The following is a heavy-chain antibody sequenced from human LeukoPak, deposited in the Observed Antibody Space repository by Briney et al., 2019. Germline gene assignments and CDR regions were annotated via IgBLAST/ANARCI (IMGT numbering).Heavy chain of an antibody. Sequence: GGSLTLSCAATGFTFSSNYMTWVRQAPGKGLGCVSIIYSGGSTYYADSVKGRFTISRDNSKNTLYLQMNSLRPEDTAVYYCARGYCTSGVCFDPWGQGTLVTVSS. D-gene: IGHD2-8*01. V-gene: IGHV3-66*02. J-gene: IGHJ5*02. CDR3: ARGYCTSGVCFDP. CDR1: GFTFSSNY. CDR2: IYSGGST.